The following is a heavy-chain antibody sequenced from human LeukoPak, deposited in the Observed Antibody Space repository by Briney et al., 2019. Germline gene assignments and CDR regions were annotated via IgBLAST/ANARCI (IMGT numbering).Heavy chain of an antibody. Sequence: LRASVKVSCKASGYTFIGYYIHWVRQAPGQGLEWMGQINPNSGGTNYAQKFQGRVTMTRDTSISTAYMELSRLRSDDTAVYYCARDYDYGDYVDYWGQGTLVTVSS. D-gene: IGHD4-17*01. J-gene: IGHJ4*02. V-gene: IGHV1-2*06. CDR2: INPNSGGT. CDR3: ARDYDYGDYVDY. CDR1: GYTFIGYY.